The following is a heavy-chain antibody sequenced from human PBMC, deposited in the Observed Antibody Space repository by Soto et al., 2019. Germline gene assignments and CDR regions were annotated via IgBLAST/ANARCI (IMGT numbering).Heavy chain of an antibody. CDR3: ASRYCSGGSCYLDP. V-gene: IGHV1-18*01. CDR2: ISAYNGNT. CDR1: GYTFTSYG. Sequence: ASVKVSCKASGYTFTSYGISWVRQAPGQGLEWMGWISAYNGNTNYAQKLQGRVTMTTDTSTSTAYMGLRSLRSDDTAVYYCASRYCSGGSCYLDPWGQGTLVTVS. D-gene: IGHD2-15*01. J-gene: IGHJ5*02.